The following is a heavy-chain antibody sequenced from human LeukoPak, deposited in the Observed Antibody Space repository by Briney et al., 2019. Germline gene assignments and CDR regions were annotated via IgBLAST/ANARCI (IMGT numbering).Heavy chain of an antibody. CDR3: ARDEINYGSGSYFDF. CDR1: GDSIRTYH. V-gene: IGHV4-59*01. J-gene: IGHJ4*02. CDR2: AHYSGSG. D-gene: IGHD3-10*01. Sequence: PSETLSLTCTVSGDSIRTYHWNWIRPSPGKGLEWIGSAHYSGSGNHNPSLKSRLTISVDTSKNQVSLKLSSITAADTAVYYCARDEINYGSGSYFDFWGQGTLVTVSS.